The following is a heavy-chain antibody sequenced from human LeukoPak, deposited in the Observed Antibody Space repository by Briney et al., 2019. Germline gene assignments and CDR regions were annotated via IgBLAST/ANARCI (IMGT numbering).Heavy chain of an antibody. CDR1: GGTFSSYA. D-gene: IGHD6-19*01. CDR2: IIPIFGTA. V-gene: IGHV1-69*05. CDR3: ARAAVAGGYYYYYMDV. Sequence: GASVKVSCNASGGTFSSYAISWVRQAPGQGLEWMGGIIPIFGTANYAQKFQGRVTITTDESTSTAYMELSSLRSEDTAVYYCARAAVAGGYYYYYMDVWGKGTTVTVSS. J-gene: IGHJ6*03.